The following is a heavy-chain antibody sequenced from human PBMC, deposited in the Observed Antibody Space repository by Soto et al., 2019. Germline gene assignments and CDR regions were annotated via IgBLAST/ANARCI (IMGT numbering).Heavy chain of an antibody. D-gene: IGHD2-15*01. V-gene: IGHV3-21*01. CDR2: ISSSSSYI. Sequence: GGSLRLSCAASGFTFSSYSMNWVRQAPGKGLEWVSSISSSSSYIYYADSVKGRFTISRDNAKNSLYLQMNSLRAEDTAVYYCAREPCSGGSCYSPSWGQGTLVTVSS. J-gene: IGHJ5*02. CDR1: GFTFSSYS. CDR3: AREPCSGGSCYSPS.